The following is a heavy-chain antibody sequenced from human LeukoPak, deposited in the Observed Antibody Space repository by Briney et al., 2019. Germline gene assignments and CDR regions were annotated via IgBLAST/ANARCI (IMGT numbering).Heavy chain of an antibody. CDR1: GFTFDNYA. Sequence: GGSLRLSCAASGFTFDNYAMSWVRQAPGKGLEWVSTISGSDDFTYYADSVKGRFTISRDSSRNTLSLQISSLRAEDTALYYCTRGVYCSGGSCSLDYWGQGTLVTVSS. CDR2: ISGSDDFT. CDR3: TRGVYCSGGSCSLDY. J-gene: IGHJ4*02. D-gene: IGHD2-15*01. V-gene: IGHV3-23*01.